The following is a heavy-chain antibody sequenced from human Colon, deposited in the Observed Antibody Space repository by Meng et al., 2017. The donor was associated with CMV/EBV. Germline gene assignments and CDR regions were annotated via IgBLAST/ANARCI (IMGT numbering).Heavy chain of an antibody. CDR3: VRVEPSAMAGDY. CDR1: GYTFTKYG. V-gene: IGHV1-18*01. Sequence: ASVKVSCKTSGYTFTKYGVSWVRQAPGQGPEWMEWISPFNGIALYAPRYQGRDTMTSDTSTTTAYMELRSLTSDDTAVYYCVRVEPSAMAGDYWGQGTLVTVSS. CDR2: ISPFNGIA. D-gene: IGHD2-2*01. J-gene: IGHJ4*02.